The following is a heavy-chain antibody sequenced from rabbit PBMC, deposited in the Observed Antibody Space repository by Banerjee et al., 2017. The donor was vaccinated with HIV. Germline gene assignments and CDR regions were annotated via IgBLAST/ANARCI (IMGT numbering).Heavy chain of an antibody. V-gene: IGHV1S40*01. CDR3: ARADTSGSAYLIRLDL. D-gene: IGHD1-1*01. Sequence: QSLEESGGDLVKPGASLTLTCTASGFSFSSSYWICWVRQAPGKGLEWIACIYTGSSGSTYYASWAKGRFTISKTSSTTVTLQMTSLTAADTATYFCARADTSGSAYLIRLDLWGQGTLVTVS. CDR2: IYTGSSGST. CDR1: GFSFSSSYW. J-gene: IGHJ3*01.